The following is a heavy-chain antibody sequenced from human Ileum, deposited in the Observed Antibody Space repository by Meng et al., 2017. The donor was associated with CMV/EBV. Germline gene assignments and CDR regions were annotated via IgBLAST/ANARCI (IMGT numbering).Heavy chain of an antibody. J-gene: IGHJ4*02. V-gene: IGHV4-34*01. CDR1: GGSFSVCR. CDR2: INDNGDT. CDR3: ARGDIAASLEF. Sequence: VQLQQWGEGRLKPSGPLSPACAVYGGSFSVCRGSWIRQPPGKGLQWIGEINDNGDTNYDPSLNSRVTISVDTSKKQFSLRLTSVTAADTAMYYCARGDIAASLEFWDQGTLVTVSS. D-gene: IGHD6-13*01.